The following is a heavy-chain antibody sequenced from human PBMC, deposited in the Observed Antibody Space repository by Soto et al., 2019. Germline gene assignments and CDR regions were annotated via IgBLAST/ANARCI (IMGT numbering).Heavy chain of an antibody. CDR1: VGSISSGDYY. Sequence: QVQLQESGPGLVKPSQTLSLTCTVSVGSISSGDYYCSWIRQPPGKGLEWIGYIYYSGSTYYNPSLKSRVTISVDTSKKHVSLKLSSVTAADTAVYYGARAPLEYGGNPGSRFDPCGQGTLVTVSS. V-gene: IGHV4-30-4*01. J-gene: IGHJ5*02. CDR3: ARAPLEYGGNPGSRFDP. D-gene: IGHD4-17*01. CDR2: IYYSGST.